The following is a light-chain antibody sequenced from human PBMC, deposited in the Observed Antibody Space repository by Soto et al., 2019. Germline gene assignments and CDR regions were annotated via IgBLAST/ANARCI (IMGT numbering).Light chain of an antibody. Sequence: SYELTQPPSVSVSPGQTASIACSGDKLGDKYACWYQQKPGQSPVLVIYQDIKRSSGIPERFSGSNSGNTATLTISGTQAMDEDDYYCQEWDSSTGVVFGGGTKVTVL. CDR3: QEWDSSTGVV. CDR2: QDI. V-gene: IGLV3-1*01. J-gene: IGLJ2*01. CDR1: KLGDKY.